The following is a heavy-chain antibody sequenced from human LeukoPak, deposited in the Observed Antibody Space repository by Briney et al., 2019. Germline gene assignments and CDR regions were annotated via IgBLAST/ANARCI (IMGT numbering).Heavy chain of an antibody. CDR2: ISSSGSTI. D-gene: IGHD3-22*01. V-gene: IGHV3-48*03. J-gene: IGHJ6*02. CDR1: GFTFSSYE. Sequence: GGSLRLSCAASGFTFSSYEMNWVRQAPGKGLEWVSYISSSGSTIYYAYSVKGRFTISRDNAKNSLYLKMNSLRAEDTAVYYCARAGLGYYDSSGYSYGMDVWGQGTTVTVSS. CDR3: ARAGLGYYDSSGYSYGMDV.